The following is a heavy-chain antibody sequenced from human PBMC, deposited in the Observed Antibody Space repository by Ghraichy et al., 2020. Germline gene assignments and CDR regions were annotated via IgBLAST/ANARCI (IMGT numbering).Heavy chain of an antibody. D-gene: IGHD3-3*01. V-gene: IGHV4-4*07. J-gene: IGHJ2*01. Sequence: SQTLSLTCTVSGGSISSYYWSWIRQPAGKGLEWIGRIYTSGSTNYNPSLKSRVTMSVDTSKNQFSLKLSSVTAADTAVYYCAREGGLRFLEWLPHWYFDLWGRGTLVTVSS. CDR1: GGSISSYY. CDR2: IYTSGST. CDR3: AREGGLRFLEWLPHWYFDL.